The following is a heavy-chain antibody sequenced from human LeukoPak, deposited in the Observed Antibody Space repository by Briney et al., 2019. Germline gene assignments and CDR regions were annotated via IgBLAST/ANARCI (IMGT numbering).Heavy chain of an antibody. J-gene: IGHJ4*02. CDR3: ARVAGIAQGY. Sequence: PSETLSLTCAVYGGSFSGYYWSWIRQPPGKGLEWIGEINHSGSTNYNPSLKSRVTISVDTSKNQFSLKLSSVTAADTAVYYCARVAGIAQGYWGRGILVTVSS. D-gene: IGHD2-21*01. CDR2: INHSGST. V-gene: IGHV4-34*01. CDR1: GGSFSGYY.